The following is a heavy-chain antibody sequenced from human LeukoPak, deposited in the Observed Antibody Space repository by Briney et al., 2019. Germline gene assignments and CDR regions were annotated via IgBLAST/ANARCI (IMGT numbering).Heavy chain of an antibody. Sequence: GESLKISCKGSGYSFTSYWIGWVRQMPGKGLEWMGIIYPGDSDTRYSPSFQGQVTVSADKSISTAYLQWSSLKASDTAMYYCARLDSRDYVWGSYITPWGQGTLVTVSS. CDR1: GYSFTSYW. J-gene: IGHJ5*02. CDR2: IYPGDSDT. D-gene: IGHD3-16*01. V-gene: IGHV5-51*01. CDR3: ARLDSRDYVWGSYITP.